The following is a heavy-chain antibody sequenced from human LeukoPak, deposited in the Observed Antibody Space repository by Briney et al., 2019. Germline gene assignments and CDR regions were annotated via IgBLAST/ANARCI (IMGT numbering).Heavy chain of an antibody. J-gene: IGHJ6*03. Sequence: SEALSLTCSVSGDSISSGSFYWSWIRQPAGRGLEWIGRIYPSGSTNYNPSLKSRVTISLDTSKNQFSLKLSSVTAADTAVYYCARVTWGYSYDLGYYYYYMDVWGKGTTVTISS. CDR3: ARVTWGYSYDLGYYYYYMDV. CDR2: IYPSGST. D-gene: IGHD5-18*01. CDR1: GDSISSGSFY. V-gene: IGHV4-61*02.